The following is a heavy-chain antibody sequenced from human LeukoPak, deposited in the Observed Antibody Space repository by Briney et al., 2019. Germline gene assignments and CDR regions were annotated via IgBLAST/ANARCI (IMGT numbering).Heavy chain of an antibody. CDR3: ARDYGDSSCYYYGY. D-gene: IGHD3-22*01. V-gene: IGHV1-69*01. Sequence: SVKLSCTASGGTFSSYAISWVRQAPGQGLEWMGGIIPIFGTANYAQKFQGRVTITADESTSTAYMELSSLRSEDMAVYYCARDYGDSSCYYYGYWGERTLVAASS. J-gene: IGHJ4*02. CDR1: GGTFSSYA. CDR2: IIPIFGTA.